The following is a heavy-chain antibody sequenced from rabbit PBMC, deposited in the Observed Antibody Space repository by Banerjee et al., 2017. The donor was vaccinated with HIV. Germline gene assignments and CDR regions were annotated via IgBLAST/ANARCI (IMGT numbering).Heavy chain of an antibody. CDR2: IYAGKGNT. Sequence: QSLEESGGDLVKPGASLTLTCTASGFDFSSYYMNWVRQAPGKGLEWIGRIYAGKGNTDYASWVNGRFTVSLDNAQNTVTLQMTSLTAADTATYFCARDDYTYGYSGYDLWGPGTLVTVS. V-gene: IGHV1S40*01. J-gene: IGHJ4*01. CDR3: ARDDYTYGYSGYDL. CDR1: GFDFSSYY. D-gene: IGHD6-1*01.